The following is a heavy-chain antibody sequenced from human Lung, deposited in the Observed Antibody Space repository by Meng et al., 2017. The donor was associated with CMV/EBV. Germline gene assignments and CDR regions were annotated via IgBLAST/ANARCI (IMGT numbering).Heavy chain of an antibody. V-gene: IGHV1-8*01. CDR2: MRPQTGNT. D-gene: IGHD6-19*01. J-gene: IGHJ2*01. CDR1: GYTFTTYD. Sequence: QVQLVKSGAGVKKPGDSGNISRTPSGYTFTTYDLNWVRQATGQGLEWMGWMRPQTGNTGYAQTFEDRITMTRQTSTNTAYMELNNLRSEDSAVYYCVRVLGWGGGNWHFDLWGRGTLVTVSS. CDR3: VRVLGWGGGNWHFDL.